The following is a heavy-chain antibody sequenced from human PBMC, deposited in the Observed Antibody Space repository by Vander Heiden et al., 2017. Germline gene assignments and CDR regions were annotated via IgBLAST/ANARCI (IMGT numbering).Heavy chain of an antibody. CDR2: ISAYNGNT. V-gene: IGHV1-18*04. Sequence: VQLVQSGAEVKNPGASVKVSCKAPGYTFTGYDINWVRQAPGQGLEWMGWISAYNGNTNYAQKLQGRVTMTTDTSASTAYMGLRSLRSDDAAVYYCARNNNYGMDVWGQGTTVTVSS. CDR3: ARNNNYGMDV. J-gene: IGHJ6*02. D-gene: IGHD1-1*01. CDR1: GYTFTGYD.